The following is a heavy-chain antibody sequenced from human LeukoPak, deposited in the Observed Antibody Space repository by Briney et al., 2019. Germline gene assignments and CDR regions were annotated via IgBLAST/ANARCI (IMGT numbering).Heavy chain of an antibody. Sequence: GASVKVSCKASGYTFTGNYMHWVRQAPGQGLEWVGWINPNSGGTNYAQKFQGRVTMTRDTSISTAYMELSRLRSDDTAVYYCARVPAYDYVWGSYRYYYYFDYWGQGTLVTVSS. V-gene: IGHV1-2*02. CDR1: GYTFTGNY. D-gene: IGHD3-16*02. CDR2: INPNSGGT. J-gene: IGHJ4*02. CDR3: ARVPAYDYVWGSYRYYYYFDY.